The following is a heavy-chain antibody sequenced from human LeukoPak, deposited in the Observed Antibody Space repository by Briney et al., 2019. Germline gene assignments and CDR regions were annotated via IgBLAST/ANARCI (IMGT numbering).Heavy chain of an antibody. V-gene: IGHV3-7*05. CDR3: ARWAESNDY. J-gene: IGHJ4*02. CDR1: GFTFSSFW. CDR2: IKEDGSEK. Sequence: GGSLRLSCAASGFTFSSFWMTWVRQAPGKGLEWVANIKEDGSEKYYVDSVKGRFTISRDNAKNSLYLQMNRLRAEGTAVYYCARWAESNDYWGQGTLVTVSS.